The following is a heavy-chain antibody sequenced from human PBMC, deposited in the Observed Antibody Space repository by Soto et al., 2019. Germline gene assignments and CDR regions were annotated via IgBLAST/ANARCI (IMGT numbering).Heavy chain of an antibody. D-gene: IGHD3-3*01. Sequence: SETLSLTCTVSGGSISSSSYYWGWIRQPPGKGLEWIGSIYYSGSTYYNPSLKSRVTISVDTSKNQFSLKLSSVTAADTAVYYCARPTLGDFWSGYYSDYYYGMDVWGQGTTVTVSS. CDR3: ARPTLGDFWSGYYSDYYYGMDV. V-gene: IGHV4-39*01. CDR2: IYYSGST. CDR1: GGSISSSSYY. J-gene: IGHJ6*02.